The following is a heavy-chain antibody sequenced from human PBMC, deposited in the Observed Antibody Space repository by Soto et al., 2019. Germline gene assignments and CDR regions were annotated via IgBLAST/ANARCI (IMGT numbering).Heavy chain of an antibody. V-gene: IGHV4-59*12. J-gene: IGHJ5*02. CDR1: GGSISSYY. D-gene: IGHD1-26*01. CDR2: IYYSGST. CDR3: ATQEVGGSYVYTFDP. Sequence: SETLSLTCTVSGGSISSYYWGWIRQPPGKGLEWIGYIYYSGSTNYNPSLKSRVTISVDTSKNQFSLKLSSVTAADTAVYYCATQEVGGSYVYTFDPWGQRTLVTVSS.